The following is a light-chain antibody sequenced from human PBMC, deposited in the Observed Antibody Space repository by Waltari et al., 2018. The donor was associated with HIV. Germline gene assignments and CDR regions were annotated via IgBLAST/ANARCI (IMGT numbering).Light chain of an antibody. CDR1: QSISSY. Sequence: DIQMTPSPSSLSASVGDRVTITCRASQSISSYLNWYQQKPGKAPKLLISAASSLESGVPSRFSGSRSGTDFTLIISGLQPEDFATYYCQQTFDGPRTFGGGTKVEI. CDR2: AAS. J-gene: IGKJ4*01. CDR3: QQTFDGPRT. V-gene: IGKV1-39*01.